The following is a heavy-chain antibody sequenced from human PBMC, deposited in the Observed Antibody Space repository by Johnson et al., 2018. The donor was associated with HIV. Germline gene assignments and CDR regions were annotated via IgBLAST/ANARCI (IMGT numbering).Heavy chain of an antibody. D-gene: IGHD6-19*01. CDR2: IKQDGSEK. V-gene: IGHV3-7*05. Sequence: VQLVESGGGLVQPGGSLRLSCAASGFTFSSYWMSWVRQAPGKGLEWVANIKQDGSEKYYVDSVKGQFTISRDNAKNSLYLQMNSLRAEDTAVYYCARVAVAGTRSIWGQGTMVTVSS. CDR3: ARVAVAGTRSI. J-gene: IGHJ3*02. CDR1: GFTFSSYW.